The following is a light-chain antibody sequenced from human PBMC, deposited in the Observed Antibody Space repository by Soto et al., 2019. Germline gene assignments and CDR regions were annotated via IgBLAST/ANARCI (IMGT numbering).Light chain of an antibody. Sequence: QSALTQPPSVSGSPGQSVTISCTGTSGDVGSYNRVSWYQQSPGTAPKLMIYEVSNRPSGVPGRFSGSKSGSTASLTISGRQAEDEADYYCSSYTTSSMMLGGGTKLTVL. CDR2: EVS. V-gene: IGLV2-18*02. J-gene: IGLJ3*02. CDR1: SGDVGSYNR. CDR3: SSYTTSSMM.